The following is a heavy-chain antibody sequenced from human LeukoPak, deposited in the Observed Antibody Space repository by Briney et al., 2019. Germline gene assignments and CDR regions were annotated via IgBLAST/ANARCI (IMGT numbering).Heavy chain of an antibody. V-gene: IGHV3-74*01. J-gene: IGHJ6*02. CDR1: GFTFTTYW. CDR3: ARDAVDTANAV. CDR2: IDSDGSIT. Sequence: GGSLRLSCAASGFTFTTYWMHWVRQAPGKGLVWVSHIDSDGSITSYADSVKGRFTISRDNAKNTLYLQMNSLRAEDTAVYYCARDAVDTANAVWGQGTTVTVSS. D-gene: IGHD5-18*01.